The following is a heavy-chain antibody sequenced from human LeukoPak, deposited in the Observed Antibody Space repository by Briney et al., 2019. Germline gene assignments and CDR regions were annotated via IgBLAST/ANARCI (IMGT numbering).Heavy chain of an antibody. V-gene: IGHV3-74*01. J-gene: IGHJ6*02. CDR1: GFTFTTYW. CDR3: ARDAVDTANAV. CDR2: IDSDGSIT. Sequence: GGSLRLSCAASGFTFTTYWMHWVRQAPGKGLVWVSHIDSDGSITSYADSVKGRFTISRDNAKNTLYLQMNSLRAEDTAVYYCARDAVDTANAVWGQGTTVTVSS. D-gene: IGHD5-18*01.